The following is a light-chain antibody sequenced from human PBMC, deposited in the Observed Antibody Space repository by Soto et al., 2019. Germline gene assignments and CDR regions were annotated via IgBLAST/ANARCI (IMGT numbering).Light chain of an antibody. CDR3: QQYYSYPPWT. J-gene: IGKJ1*01. CDR2: AAS. CDR1: QGISSY. V-gene: IGKV1-8*01. Sequence: AIRMTQSPSSFSASTGDRVTITCRASQGISSYLAWYQQKPGKAPKLLIYAASTLQSGVPSRFSGSGSGTDFTLIVRCLQSEDFATYFCQQYYSYPPWTFGQGTMVEIK.